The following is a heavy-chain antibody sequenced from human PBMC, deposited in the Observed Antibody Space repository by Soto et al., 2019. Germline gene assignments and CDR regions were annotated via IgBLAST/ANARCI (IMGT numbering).Heavy chain of an antibody. CDR2: IYTRGST. Sequence: SETLSLTCTVSAGSIRVHYCSWVRQPAGKLLGWVGRIYTRGSTNSNPSLRGRATMSGDTSKKQFSLKLSASAAAATAGYYFAGTDYSSSYSAMDVWGQGATVTVSS. V-gene: IGHV4-4*07. CDR1: AGSIRVHY. J-gene: IGHJ6*02. CDR3: AGTDYSSSYSAMDV.